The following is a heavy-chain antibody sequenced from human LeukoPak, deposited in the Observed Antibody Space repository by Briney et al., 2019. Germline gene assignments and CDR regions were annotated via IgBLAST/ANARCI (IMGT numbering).Heavy chain of an antibody. D-gene: IGHD3-10*01. CDR1: GFTLTSYA. CDR2: IYLDGSKI. CDR3: VRDDSGSVIRGVLHY. J-gene: IGHJ4*02. V-gene: IGHV3-33*01. Sequence: GGSLRLSGTEAGFTLTSYAIHWVRQAPGKGLEWVSVIYLDGSKIYYADSVKGRFTLSRDNSKNTLYLQMNSLIAEDTAVYYCVRDDSGSVIRGVLHYWGQGALVTVSS.